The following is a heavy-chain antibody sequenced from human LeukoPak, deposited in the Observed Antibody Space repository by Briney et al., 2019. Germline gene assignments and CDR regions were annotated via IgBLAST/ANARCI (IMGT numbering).Heavy chain of an antibody. V-gene: IGHV4-39*07. J-gene: IGHJ6*03. CDR1: GGSISSSSYY. CDR3: ARDMMQFRLYYYYYYMDV. Sequence: SETLSLTCTVSGGSISSSSYYWGWIRQPPGKGLEWIGSIYYSGSTYYNPSLKSRVAISVDTSKNQFSLKLSSVTAADTAVYYCARDMMQFRLYYYYYYMDVWGKGTTVTVSS. D-gene: IGHD3-16*01. CDR2: IYYSGST.